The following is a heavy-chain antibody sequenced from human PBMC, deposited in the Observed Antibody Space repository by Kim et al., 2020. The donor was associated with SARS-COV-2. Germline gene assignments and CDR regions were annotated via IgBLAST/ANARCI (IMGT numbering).Heavy chain of an antibody. J-gene: IGHJ4*02. CDR2: IYHSGST. CDR3: ASVRANCGGDCGDY. CDR1: GGSISSSNW. Sequence: SETLSLTCAVSGGSISSSNWWSWVRQPPGKGLEWIGEIYHSGSTNYNPSLKSRVTISVDKSKNQFSLKLSSVTAADTAVYYCASVRANCGGDCGDYWGQGTLVTVSS. V-gene: IGHV4-4*02. D-gene: IGHD2-21*01.